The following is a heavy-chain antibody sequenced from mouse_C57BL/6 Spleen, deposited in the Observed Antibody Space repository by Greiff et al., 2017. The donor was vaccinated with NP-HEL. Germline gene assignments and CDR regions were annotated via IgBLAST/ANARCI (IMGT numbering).Heavy chain of an antibody. CDR3: ARRDSNGYFDV. J-gene: IGHJ1*03. Sequence: QVQLQQSGPGLVQPSQSLSITCTVSGFSLTSYGVHWVRQSPGKGLEWLGVIWSGGSTDYNAAFISRLSISKDNSKSQVFFKMNSLQADDTAIYYCARRDSNGYFDVWGTGTTVTVSS. V-gene: IGHV2-2*01. D-gene: IGHD2-5*01. CDR2: IWSGGST. CDR1: GFSLTSYG.